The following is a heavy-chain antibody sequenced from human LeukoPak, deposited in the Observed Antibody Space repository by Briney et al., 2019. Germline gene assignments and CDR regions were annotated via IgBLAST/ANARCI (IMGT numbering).Heavy chain of an antibody. Sequence: SQTLSLTCAISGDSVSNNNGAWNWIRQSPSRGLEWLGRTYYRSKWYNDYAVSLKGQITINPDTSKNQFSLQLNSVTPEDTAVYYCARDEGNSGWYTFDYWGQGTLVTVSS. V-gene: IGHV6-1*01. J-gene: IGHJ4*02. CDR3: ARDEGNSGWYTFDY. CDR2: TYYRSKWYN. CDR1: GDSVSNNNGA. D-gene: IGHD6-19*01.